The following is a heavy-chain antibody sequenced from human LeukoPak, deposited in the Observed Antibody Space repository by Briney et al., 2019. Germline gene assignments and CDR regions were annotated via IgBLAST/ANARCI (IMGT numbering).Heavy chain of an antibody. Sequence: SETLSLTCTVSGGSISSGDYYWSWIRQPPGKGLEGIGYIYYSGSTYYNPSLKSRVTISVDTSKNQFSLKLSSVTAADTAVYYCARGVEDYYDSSGAFDIWGQGTMVTVSS. CDR1: GGSISSGDYY. CDR3: ARGVEDYYDSSGAFDI. J-gene: IGHJ3*02. CDR2: IYYSGST. V-gene: IGHV4-30-4*01. D-gene: IGHD3-22*01.